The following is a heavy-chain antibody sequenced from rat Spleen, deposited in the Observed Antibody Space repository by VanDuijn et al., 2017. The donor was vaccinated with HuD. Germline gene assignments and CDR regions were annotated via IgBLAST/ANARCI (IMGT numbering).Heavy chain of an antibody. CDR3: ARPTTGIPFNY. Sequence: EVQLVESGGTLVQPGGSLKLSCAASGFTFSNYGMAWVRQAPTKGLEWVATISYDGSSTYYRDSVKGRFTISRDNAKSTLYLQVDSLRSEDTAIYYCARPTTGIPFNYWGQGVMVTVSS. CDR2: ISYDGSST. J-gene: IGHJ2*01. CDR1: GFTFSNYG. V-gene: IGHV5-29*01. D-gene: IGHD1-9*01.